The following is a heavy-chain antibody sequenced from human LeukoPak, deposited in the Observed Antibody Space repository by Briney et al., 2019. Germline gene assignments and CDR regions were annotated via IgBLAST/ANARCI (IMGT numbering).Heavy chain of an antibody. J-gene: IGHJ4*02. CDR3: AKAGGGRYWDY. CDR1: GFTFTSCA. CDR2: ITADGAYT. D-gene: IGHD1-26*01. V-gene: IGHV3-23*01. Sequence: GGSLRHSCAASGFTFTSCAMSWVRQAPGKGLEWVSTITADGAYTYYADSVKGRFTISRDTSKSTLFLQMDTLGADDTAIYYCAKAGGGRYWDYWGQGTLVTVSS.